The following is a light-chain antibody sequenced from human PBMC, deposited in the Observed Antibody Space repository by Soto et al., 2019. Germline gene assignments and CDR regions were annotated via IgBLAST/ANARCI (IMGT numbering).Light chain of an antibody. J-gene: IGLJ1*01. V-gene: IGLV2-23*01. CDR1: SSDVGSYNL. CDR3: CSDAGSRWV. Sequence: QSALTQPASVSRSPGQSITISCTGTSSDVGSYNLVSWYQQHPGKAPKLMIYEGSKRPSGVSNRFSGSKSGNTASLTISGLQTQDEDDYYCCSDAGSRWVFGISTKVTGL. CDR2: EGS.